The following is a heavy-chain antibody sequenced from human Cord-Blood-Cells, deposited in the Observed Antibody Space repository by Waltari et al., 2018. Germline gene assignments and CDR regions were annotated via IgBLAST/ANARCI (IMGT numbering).Heavy chain of an antibody. CDR3: TPLQVQGVIGGGDY. CDR2: ISYDGSNK. Sequence: QVQLVESGGGVVQPGRSLRLSCAASGFTFSSYAMHWVHQAPGKGMEWVAVISYDGSNKYYADSVKGRFTISRDNSKNTLYLQMNSLRAEDTAVYYCTPLQVQGVIGGGDYWGQGTLVTVSS. CDR1: GFTFSSYA. V-gene: IGHV3-30-3*01. D-gene: IGHD3-10*01. J-gene: IGHJ4*02.